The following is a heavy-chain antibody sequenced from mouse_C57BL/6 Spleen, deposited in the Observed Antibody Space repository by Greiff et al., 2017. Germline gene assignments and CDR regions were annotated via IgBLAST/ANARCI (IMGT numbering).Heavy chain of an antibody. V-gene: IGHV1-52*01. CDR3: AVIKPELGRDYAMDY. CDR1: GYTFTSYW. CDR2: IDPSDSET. J-gene: IGHJ4*01. Sequence: QVQLQQPGAERVRPGSSVKLSCKASGYTFTSYWMHWVKQRPIQGLEWIGNIDPSDSETHYNQKFKDKATLTVDKSSSTAYMQLSSLTSEDSAVYYCAVIKPELGRDYAMDYCCQGTSVTVSS. D-gene: IGHD4-1*01.